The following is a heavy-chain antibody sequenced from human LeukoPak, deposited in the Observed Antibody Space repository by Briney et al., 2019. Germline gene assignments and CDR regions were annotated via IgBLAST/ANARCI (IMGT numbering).Heavy chain of an antibody. CDR3: AKDMSNWNDVTTPDN. V-gene: IGHV3-30*18. Sequence: GRSLRLSCAASGFTFSSYGMHWVRQAPGKGLEWVSFISVDGSNKYYPDSVKGRFINSRDNSQSTLYLQMNSLRAEDTAIYYCAKDMSNWNDVTTPDNWGQGTLVTVSS. CDR1: GFTFSSYG. D-gene: IGHD1-1*01. CDR2: ISVDGSNK. J-gene: IGHJ4*02.